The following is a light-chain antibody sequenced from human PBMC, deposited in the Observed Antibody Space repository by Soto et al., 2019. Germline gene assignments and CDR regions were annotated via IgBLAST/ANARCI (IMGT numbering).Light chain of an antibody. J-gene: IGLJ2*01. CDR3: QTWGTGILV. V-gene: IGLV4-69*01. Sequence: QPVLTQSPSASASLGASVKLTCTLSSGHSSYAIAWHQQQPEKGPRYLMKLNSDGSHSKGDGIPDRFSGSSSGAERYLTISSLQSEDEADCYCQTWGTGILVFGGGTKLTVL. CDR2: LNSDGSH. CDR1: SGHSSYA.